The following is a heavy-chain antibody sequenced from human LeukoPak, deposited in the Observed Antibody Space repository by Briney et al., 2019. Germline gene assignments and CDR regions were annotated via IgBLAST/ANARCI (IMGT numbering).Heavy chain of an antibody. Sequence: GRSLRLSCAACGFTFDDYAMHLVRQAPGKGLEWVSGISWNSGSIGYADSVKGRFTISRDNAKNSLYLQMNSLRAEDTAVYYCASSKSSRGYYYGMDVWGQGTTVTVSS. D-gene: IGHD5-24*01. CDR3: ASSKSSRGYYYGMDV. CDR1: GFTFDDYA. CDR2: ISWNSGSI. V-gene: IGHV3-9*01. J-gene: IGHJ6*02.